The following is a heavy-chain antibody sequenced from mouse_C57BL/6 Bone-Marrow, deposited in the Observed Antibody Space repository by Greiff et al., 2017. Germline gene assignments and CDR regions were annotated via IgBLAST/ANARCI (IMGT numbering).Heavy chain of an antibody. CDR3: AVVLPTNWYFYV. V-gene: IGHV12-3*01. D-gene: IGHD2-10*01. CDR1: GFPITSGYY. Sequence: VQLQESGPGLVKPSQSLFLTCSITGFPITSGYYWIWIRQSPGKPLEWMGYITHSGETIYNPSLQSPISITRETSKNQFVLQLHSVTTEDTAMYYCAVVLPTNWYFYVWGTGTTVTVSS. J-gene: IGHJ1*03. CDR2: ITHSGET.